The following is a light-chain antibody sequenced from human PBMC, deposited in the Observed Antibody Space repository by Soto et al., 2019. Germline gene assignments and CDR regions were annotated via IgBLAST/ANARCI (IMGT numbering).Light chain of an antibody. Sequence: QSALTQPASVSGSPGQSITISCTGSSSDVGGYNYVSWYQHHPDKAPKLVIYEVTNRPSGVSNRFSASKSGNTASLTISGLQAEDEADYYCTSYTSSDTWVFGGGTELTVL. CDR3: TSYTSSDTWV. CDR2: EVT. CDR1: SSDVGGYNY. V-gene: IGLV2-14*01. J-gene: IGLJ3*02.